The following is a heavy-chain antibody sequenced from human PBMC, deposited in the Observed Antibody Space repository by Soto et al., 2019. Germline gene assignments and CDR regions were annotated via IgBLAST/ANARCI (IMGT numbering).Heavy chain of an antibody. Sequence: QVQLVQSGAEVKKPGSSVKVSCKASGGTFSSYAISWVRQAPGQGLEWMGGIIPIFGTANYAQKFQGRVTITADESTSTASMELSSLRSEDSAVYYCARTGLSDYGGTGSGYYYGMDVWGQGTTVTVSS. CDR3: ARTGLSDYGGTGSGYYYGMDV. CDR2: IIPIFGTA. CDR1: GGTFSSYA. V-gene: IGHV1-69*12. J-gene: IGHJ6*02. D-gene: IGHD2-15*01.